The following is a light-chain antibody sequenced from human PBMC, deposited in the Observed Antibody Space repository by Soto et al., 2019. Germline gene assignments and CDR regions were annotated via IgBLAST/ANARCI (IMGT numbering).Light chain of an antibody. CDR1: QSVSIY. J-gene: IGKJ4*01. Sequence: EPVCTQSPAPLSLSPGDRATLSCRASQSVSIYLAWYQQKPGQAPRPLIYDASNRATGIPARFSGGGSGSDFTLTISSLEPEDFAVYYCQQRNKWPPVTFGGGTKVDNK. CDR3: QQRNKWPPVT. V-gene: IGKV3-11*01. CDR2: DAS.